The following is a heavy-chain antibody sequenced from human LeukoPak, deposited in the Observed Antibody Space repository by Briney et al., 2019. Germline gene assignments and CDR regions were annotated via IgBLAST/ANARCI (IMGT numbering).Heavy chain of an antibody. CDR1: GGSISSSNW. V-gene: IGHV4-4*02. J-gene: IGHJ4*02. CDR3: ASLGARSGYYFDY. D-gene: IGHD4/OR15-4a*01. CDR2: IYHSGST. Sequence: PSGTLSLTCAVSGGSISSSNWWSWVRQPPGKGLEWIGEIYHSGSTNYNPSLKSRVTISVDKSKNQFSLKLSSVTAADTAVYYCASLGARSGYYFDYWGQGTLVTVSS.